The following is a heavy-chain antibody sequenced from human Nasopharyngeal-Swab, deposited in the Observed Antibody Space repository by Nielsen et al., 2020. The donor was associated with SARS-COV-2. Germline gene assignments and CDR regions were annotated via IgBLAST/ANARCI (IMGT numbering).Heavy chain of an antibody. CDR3: ARTGTFGVVIIQTWFDP. CDR2: INWNGGST. V-gene: IGHV3-20*04. CDR1: GFTFDDYG. J-gene: IGHJ5*02. D-gene: IGHD3-3*01. Sequence: GESLKISCAASGFTFDDYGMSWVRQAPGKGLKWVSGINWNGGSTGYADSVKGRFTISRDNAKNSLYLQMNSLRAEDTAVYYCARTGTFGVVIIQTWFDPWGQGTLVTVSS.